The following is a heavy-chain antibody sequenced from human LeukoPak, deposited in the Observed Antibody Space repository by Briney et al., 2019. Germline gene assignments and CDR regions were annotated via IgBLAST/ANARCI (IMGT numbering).Heavy chain of an antibody. CDR1: GFTFSSYG. V-gene: IGHV3-30*02. Sequence: GGSLRLSCAASGFTFSSYGMHWVRQAPGKGLKWVAFIRYDGSNKYYADSVKGRFTISRDNSNNTLYLQMNSLRSEDTAVYYCAKWRGEGIAVSPGTDYWGQGTLVTVSS. CDR3: AKWRGEGIAVSPGTDY. J-gene: IGHJ4*02. CDR2: IRYDGSNK. D-gene: IGHD6-19*01.